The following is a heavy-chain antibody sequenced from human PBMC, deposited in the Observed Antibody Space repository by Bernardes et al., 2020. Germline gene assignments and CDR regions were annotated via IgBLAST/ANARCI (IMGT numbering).Heavy chain of an antibody. D-gene: IGHD3-10*02. CDR2: MNPNSGNT. CDR3: ARVMFVWSRSFRARGYFDY. J-gene: IGHJ4*02. V-gene: IGHV1-8*01. Sequence: ASVKVSCKASGYTFTSYDINWVRQATGQGLEWMGWMNPNSGNTGYAQKFQGRVTMTRNTSISTAYMELSSLRSEDTAVYYCARVMFVWSRSFRARGYFDYWGQGTLVTVSS. CDR1: GYTFTSYD.